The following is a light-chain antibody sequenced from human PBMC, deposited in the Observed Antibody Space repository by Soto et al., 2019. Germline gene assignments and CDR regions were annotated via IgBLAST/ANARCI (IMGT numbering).Light chain of an antibody. CDR1: QGINNW. Sequence: DIQMTQSPCSVSASVGDRVTITCRTSQGINNWLAWYQEKPGKAPKLLIFATSNLHGGVPSRFSGSGSGTDFTLTISSLQPEDFATYYCQQANSFPPSFGPGTKVDIK. J-gene: IGKJ3*01. V-gene: IGKV1-12*01. CDR3: QQANSFPPS. CDR2: ATS.